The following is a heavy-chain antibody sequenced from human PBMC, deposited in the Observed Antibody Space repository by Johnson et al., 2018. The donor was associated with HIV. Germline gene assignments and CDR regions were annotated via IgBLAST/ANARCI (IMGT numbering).Heavy chain of an antibody. Sequence: VQLVESGGGLVQPGGSLRLSCAASGFTFSNAWMSWVRQAPGKGLEWVGRIKSKTDGGTTDYAAPVKGRFTISRDDSKNTLYLQMNSLKTEDTAVYYCTTMSQWLVPGTFDIWGQGTMVTVSS. CDR3: TTMSQWLVPGTFDI. J-gene: IGHJ3*02. V-gene: IGHV3-15*01. CDR1: GFTFSNAW. D-gene: IGHD6-19*01. CDR2: IKSKTDGGTT.